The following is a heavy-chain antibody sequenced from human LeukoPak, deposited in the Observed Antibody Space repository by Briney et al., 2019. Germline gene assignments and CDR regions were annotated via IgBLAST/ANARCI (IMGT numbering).Heavy chain of an antibody. CDR3: ARGGGIYGLWDY. J-gene: IGHJ4*02. CDR1: GFTFSSYW. D-gene: IGHD1-26*01. V-gene: IGHV3-74*03. Sequence: PGGSLRPSCPASGFTFSSYWMHWVRQAPGKGLVVVSRIYSDGSSYTADSVKGRFTISRDNAKDTLYLQMNSLRVEDTAVYYCARGGGIYGLWDYWGQGTLVTVSS. CDR2: IYSDGSSY.